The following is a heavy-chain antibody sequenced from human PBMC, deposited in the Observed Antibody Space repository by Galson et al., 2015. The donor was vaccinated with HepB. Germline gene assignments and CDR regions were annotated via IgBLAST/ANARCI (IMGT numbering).Heavy chain of an antibody. CDR2: INDSGST. V-gene: IGHV4-34*01. J-gene: IGHJ4*02. Sequence: ETLSLTCAVYGGSFNYYYWSWIRQPPGKGLEWIGEINDSGSTNYNPSLKSRVTLSMDTSKNQFSLNLTSVTAADTAVYYCAREGGFHLGHSWGQGTLVTVSS. CDR3: AREGGFHLGHS. CDR1: GGSFNYYY. D-gene: IGHD1-26*01.